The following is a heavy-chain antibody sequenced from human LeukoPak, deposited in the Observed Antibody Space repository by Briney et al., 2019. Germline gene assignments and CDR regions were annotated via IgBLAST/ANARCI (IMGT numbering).Heavy chain of an antibody. D-gene: IGHD6-13*01. V-gene: IGHV4-4*07. CDR3: ARAQYSSSWGLFDY. Sequence: PSETLSLTCTVFGGSISSYYWSWIRQPAGKGLEWIGRIYTSGSTNYNPSLKSRVTMSVDTSKNQFSLKLSSVTAADTAVYYCARAQYSSSWGLFDYWGQGALVTVSS. CDR2: IYTSGST. J-gene: IGHJ4*02. CDR1: GGSISSYY.